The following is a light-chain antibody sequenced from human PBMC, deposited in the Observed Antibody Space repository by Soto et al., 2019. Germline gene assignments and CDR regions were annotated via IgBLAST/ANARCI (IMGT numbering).Light chain of an antibody. CDR3: AAWDDGLNGVV. CDR1: NSNIGSNN. V-gene: IGLV1-44*01. J-gene: IGLJ3*02. CDR2: SNN. Sequence: QSVLTQPPSASGTPGQRVTISCSGSNSNIGSNNVVWYQQLPGTAPKLFMYSNNQRPSGVPDRFSVSESGTSASLAFSGLRSEDEADYYCAAWDDGLNGVVFGGGTKVTVL.